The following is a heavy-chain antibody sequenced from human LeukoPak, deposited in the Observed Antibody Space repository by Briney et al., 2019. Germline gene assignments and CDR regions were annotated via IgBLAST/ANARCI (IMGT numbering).Heavy chain of an antibody. Sequence: SETLSLTCTVSGGSISSSSFYWGWIRQPPAKGLEWIGNIYHSGNTHYNPSLKSRGTISVDTSKNQFSLRLTSVTAADTAVYYCARHAMIKVAFDSWGQGTLVTVSS. CDR2: IYHSGNT. V-gene: IGHV4-39*01. CDR1: GGSISSSSFY. J-gene: IGHJ4*02. D-gene: IGHD3-22*01. CDR3: ARHAMIKVAFDS.